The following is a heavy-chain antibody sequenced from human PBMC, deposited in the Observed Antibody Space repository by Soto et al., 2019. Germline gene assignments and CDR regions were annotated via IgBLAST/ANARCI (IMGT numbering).Heavy chain of an antibody. J-gene: IGHJ5*02. V-gene: IGHV1-46*01. CDR1: GYTFTSYY. CDR2: INPSGGST. CDR3: ARDYYGSGSPSVWFDP. Sequence: ASVKVSCKASGYTFTSYYMHWVRQAPGQGLEWMGIINPSGGSTSYAQKFQGRVTMTRDTSTSTVYMELSSLRSEDTAVYYCARDYYGSGSPSVWFDPWGQGTLVTVS. D-gene: IGHD3-10*01.